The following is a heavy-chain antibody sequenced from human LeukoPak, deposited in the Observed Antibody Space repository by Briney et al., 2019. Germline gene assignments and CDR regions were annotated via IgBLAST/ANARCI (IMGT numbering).Heavy chain of an antibody. CDR2: INHSGST. Sequence: SETLSLTCAVYGGSFSGYYWNWIRQPPGKGLEWIGEINHSGSTNYNPSLKSRVTISVDTSKNQFSLKLSSVTAADTAVYYCARTGGEYDSSGYYFDYWGQGTLVTVSS. V-gene: IGHV4-34*01. CDR3: ARTGGEYDSSGYYFDY. CDR1: GGSFSGYY. J-gene: IGHJ4*02. D-gene: IGHD3-22*01.